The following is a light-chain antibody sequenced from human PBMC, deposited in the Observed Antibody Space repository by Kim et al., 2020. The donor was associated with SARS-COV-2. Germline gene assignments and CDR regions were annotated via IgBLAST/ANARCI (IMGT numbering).Light chain of an antibody. V-gene: IGLV2-14*03. CDR2: DVS. Sequence: GQSDTLSCPGTISDVVYYNYVSWYQHHPGKAPELIIFDVSKRPSRISNRFSGSKSGDTASLTISGLQAEDEADYYCSSYTSTDTYVFGSGTKVTVL. CDR1: ISDVVYYNY. CDR3: SSYTSTDTYV. J-gene: IGLJ1*01.